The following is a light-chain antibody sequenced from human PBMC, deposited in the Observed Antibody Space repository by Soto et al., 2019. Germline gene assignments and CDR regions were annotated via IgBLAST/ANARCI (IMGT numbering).Light chain of an antibody. Sequence: QSVLTQPPSLSAAPGQTVTISCSGGSSNIGNNYVSWYQQVAGTTPKLLIFDNNKRPSGMPDRFSGSKSGTSATLVIAGLQSGDAADYYCATWDSSLSAWLFGGGTQLTVL. CDR1: SSNIGNNY. CDR2: DNN. CDR3: ATWDSSLSAWL. V-gene: IGLV1-51*01. J-gene: IGLJ7*01.